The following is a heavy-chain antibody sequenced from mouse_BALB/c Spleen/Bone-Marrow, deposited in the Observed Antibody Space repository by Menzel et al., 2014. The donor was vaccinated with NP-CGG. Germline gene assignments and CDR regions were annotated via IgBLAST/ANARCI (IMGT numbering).Heavy chain of an antibody. D-gene: IGHD2-2*01. CDR2: IDPANGNT. CDR3: ARNYGYGKSFAY. CDR1: GFNIKDTY. J-gene: IGHJ3*01. Sequence: VQLQQSGAEFVKPGASVKLSCTASGFNIKDTYMHWVKQRPEQGLEWIGRIDPANGNTKYDPKFQGKATITADTSSNTAYLQLSSLTSEDTAVYYCARNYGYGKSFAYWGQGTLVTVSA. V-gene: IGHV14-3*02.